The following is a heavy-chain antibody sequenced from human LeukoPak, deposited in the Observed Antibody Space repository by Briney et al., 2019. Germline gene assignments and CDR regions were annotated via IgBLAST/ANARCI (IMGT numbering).Heavy chain of an antibody. D-gene: IGHD5-18*01. CDR3: ARAGKRGYSYVSY. V-gene: IGHV4-34*01. Sequence: PSETLSLTCAVYGGSFSAYYWSWLREPPGKGLEWLGESNHSGSTNHNPPLNSRVTMSVDTSKIQFSLKLGSVPAADTAVYYCARAGKRGYSYVSYWGQGTRVTVSS. J-gene: IGHJ4*02. CDR1: GGSFSAYY. CDR2: SNHSGST.